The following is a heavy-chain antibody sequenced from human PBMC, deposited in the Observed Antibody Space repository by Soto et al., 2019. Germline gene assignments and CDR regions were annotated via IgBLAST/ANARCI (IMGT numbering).Heavy chain of an antibody. CDR1: GFTFRGYW. D-gene: IGHD2-8*01. CDR3: ERDPGPGSASIRCMDWFDP. Sequence: HPGGSLRLSCVASGFTFRGYWMRWVRQAPGKGLEWVANISRDGSEEDYVDSVKGRFTISRDNAKNSVYLQMDSLRGDDSAFYYCERDPGPGSASIRCMDWFDPWGQGTLVTVSS. CDR2: ISRDGSEE. V-gene: IGHV3-7*03. J-gene: IGHJ5*01.